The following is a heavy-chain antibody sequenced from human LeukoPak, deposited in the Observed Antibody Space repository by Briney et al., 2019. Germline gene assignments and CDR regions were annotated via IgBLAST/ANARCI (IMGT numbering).Heavy chain of an antibody. V-gene: IGHV4-59*12. CDR2: IYYSGST. Sequence: SETLSLTCTVSGGSIKNYYWSWIRQPPGKGLEWIGYIYYSGSTDYNPSLKSRVTISVDTSKNQFSLKLSSVTAADTAVYYCVRSSSSWPIDYGMDVWGQGTTVTVSS. CDR3: VRSSSSWPIDYGMDV. J-gene: IGHJ6*02. D-gene: IGHD6-13*01. CDR1: GGSIKNYY.